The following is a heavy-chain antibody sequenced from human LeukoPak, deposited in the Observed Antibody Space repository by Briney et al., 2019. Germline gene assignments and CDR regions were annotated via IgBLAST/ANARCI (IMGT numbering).Heavy chain of an antibody. CDR2: VGTAGDT. J-gene: IGHJ2*01. V-gene: IGHV3-13*01. CDR3: ARGIYGGNVRGWYFDL. D-gene: IGHD4-23*01. Sequence: GGSLRLSCAASGFTFSTYDMHWVRQAAGKGLEWVSRVGTAGDTSYQDSVKGRFTVSREDAENSLYLQMNSLTDGDAAVYYCARGIYGGNVRGWYFDLWGRGTLVTDSS. CDR1: GFTFSTYD.